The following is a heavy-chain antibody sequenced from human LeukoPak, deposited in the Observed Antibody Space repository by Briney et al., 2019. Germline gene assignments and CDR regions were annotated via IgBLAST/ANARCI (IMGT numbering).Heavy chain of an antibody. CDR2: FDPEDGET. V-gene: IGHV1-24*01. CDR3: AKRPRLYGSGSYIPLYYFDY. Sequence: ASVKVSCKVSGYTLTELSMHWVRQAPGKGLEWMGGFDPEDGETIYAQKFQGRVTMTEDTSTDTAYMELSSLRSEDTAVYYCAKRPRLYGSGSYIPLYYFDYWGQGTLVTVSS. D-gene: IGHD3-10*01. J-gene: IGHJ4*02. CDR1: GYTLTELS.